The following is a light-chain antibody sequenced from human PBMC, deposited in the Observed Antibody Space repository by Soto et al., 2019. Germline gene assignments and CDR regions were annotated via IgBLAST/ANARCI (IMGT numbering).Light chain of an antibody. J-gene: IGKJ5*01. CDR2: AAS. CDR3: QQLNSYPIT. Sequence: DIQMTQSPSSLSASVGDRVTITCRASQVISSYLAWYQQKPGKAPKLLIYAASTLQSGVPSRFSGSRSGTEFTLTISSLQPEEFAIYYCQQLNSYPITLGQGTRLEI. V-gene: IGKV1-9*01. CDR1: QVISSY.